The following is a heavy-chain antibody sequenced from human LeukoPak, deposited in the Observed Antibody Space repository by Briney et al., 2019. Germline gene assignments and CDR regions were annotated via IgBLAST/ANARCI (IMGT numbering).Heavy chain of an antibody. D-gene: IGHD3-3*01. CDR3: AKDVDYDFWSGYYMGYYYGMDV. J-gene: IGHJ6*02. V-gene: IGHV3-30*18. Sequence: GGSLRLSCAASGFTFSSYGMHWVRQAPGKGLEWVAIISYDGSNKYYADSVKGRFTISRDNSKNTLYLQMNSLRAEDTAVYYCAKDVDYDFWSGYYMGYYYGMDVWGQGTTVTVSS. CDR1: GFTFSSYG. CDR2: ISYDGSNK.